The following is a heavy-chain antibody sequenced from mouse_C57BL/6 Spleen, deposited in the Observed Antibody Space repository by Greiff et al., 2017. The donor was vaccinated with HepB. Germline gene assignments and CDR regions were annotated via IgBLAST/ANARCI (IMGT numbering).Heavy chain of an antibody. Sequence: QVQLQQPGAELVKPGASVKMSCKASGYTFTSYWITWVKQRPGQGLEWIGDIYPGSGSTNYNEKFKSKATLTVDTSSSTAYMQLSSLTSEDSAVYYCATGLLWLRRDYYAMGYWGQGTSVTVSS. CDR1: GYTFTSYW. CDR3: ATGLLWLRRDYYAMGY. J-gene: IGHJ4*01. D-gene: IGHD2-2*01. V-gene: IGHV1-55*01. CDR2: IYPGSGST.